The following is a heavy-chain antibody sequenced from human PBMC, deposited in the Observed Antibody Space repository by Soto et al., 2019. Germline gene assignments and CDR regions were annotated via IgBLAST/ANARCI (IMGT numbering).Heavy chain of an antibody. V-gene: IGHV3-30-3*01. J-gene: IGHJ4*02. D-gene: IGHD5-18*01. CDR2: ISYDGSNK. CDR1: GFTLSSYA. CDR3: ASFVDTAMAFDY. Sequence: GGSLRLSCAASGFTLSSYAMHWVRQAPGKGLEWVAVISYDGSNKYYADSVKGRFTISRDNSKNTLYLQMNSLRAEDTAVYYCASFVDTAMAFDYWGQGTLVTVSS.